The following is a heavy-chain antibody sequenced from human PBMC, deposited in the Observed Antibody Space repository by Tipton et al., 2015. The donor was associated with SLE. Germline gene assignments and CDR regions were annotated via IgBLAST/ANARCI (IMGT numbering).Heavy chain of an antibody. CDR3: ARDRRPTGPRVYYYYYYMDV. J-gene: IGHJ6*03. D-gene: IGHD3-10*01. Sequence: TLSLTCTVSGGPISSYYWSWIRQPPGKGLEWIGYIYYSGSTNYNPSLKSRVTISVDTSKNQFSLKLSSVTAADTAVYYCARDRRPTGPRVYYYYYYMDVWGKGTTVTVSS. V-gene: IGHV4-59*01. CDR2: IYYSGST. CDR1: GGPISSYY.